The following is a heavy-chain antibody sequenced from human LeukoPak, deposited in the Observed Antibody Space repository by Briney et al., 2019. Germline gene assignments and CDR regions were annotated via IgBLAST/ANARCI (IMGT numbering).Heavy chain of an antibody. D-gene: IGHD6-13*01. J-gene: IGHJ4*02. CDR2: ISSSSSPI. CDR1: GFTFSGYS. V-gene: IGHV3-48*01. Sequence: GGSLRLSCAASGFTFSGYSMNWVRQAPGKGLEWVSYISSSSSPIYYADSVKGRFTISRDNAKNSLYLQMNSLRPEDTALYYCAKDSSSSWYRDFDYWGQGTLVTVSS. CDR3: AKDSSSSWYRDFDY.